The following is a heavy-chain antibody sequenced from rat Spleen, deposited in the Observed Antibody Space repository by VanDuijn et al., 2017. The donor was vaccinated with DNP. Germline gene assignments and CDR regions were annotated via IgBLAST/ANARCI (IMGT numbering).Heavy chain of an antibody. CDR3: ARDLIIRDTTSAMDA. CDR2: IWKHGAT. D-gene: IGHD4-3*01. J-gene: IGHJ4*01. CDR1: GFSLTSYN. Sequence: QVQLKESGPGLVQPSQTLSLTCTVAGFSLTSYNVHWVRQPPGKGLEWMGVIWKHGATRCNSAIKSRLSFSKATSKSKVFLKLNSLQTEDTATYYCARDLIIRDTTSAMDAWGPGTSVTVSS. V-gene: IGHV2-41*01.